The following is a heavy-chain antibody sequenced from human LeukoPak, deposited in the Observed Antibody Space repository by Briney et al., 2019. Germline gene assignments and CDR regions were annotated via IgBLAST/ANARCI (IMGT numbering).Heavy chain of an antibody. CDR2: IYYCGCT. CDR3: ARGPCSGGSCYDPGYYYYGMDV. V-gene: IGHV4-59*08. J-gene: IGHJ6*02. Sequence: SDTLSLTCTVSGLSISSYYWRWLRQPPGKGRAWVGYIYYCGCTNYNPSLKSRVTISVDTSKNQFSLKLSSVTDADTAVYYCARGPCSGGSCYDPGYYYYGMDVWGQGTTVTVSS. CDR1: GLSISSYY. D-gene: IGHD2-15*01.